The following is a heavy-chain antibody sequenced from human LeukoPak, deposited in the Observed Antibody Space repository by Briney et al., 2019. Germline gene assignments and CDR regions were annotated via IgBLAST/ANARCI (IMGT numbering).Heavy chain of an antibody. CDR1: GFTFTNYA. D-gene: IGHD5-24*01. Sequence: PGGSLRLSCATSGFTFTNYAMSWVRQAPGKGLEWVSAIGASGGNTYYADSVKGRFTISRDNSKNMLYLQMNSLRAKDTAVYYCAKDRIKDGYNDYWGQGILVTVSS. CDR3: AKDRIKDGYNDY. V-gene: IGHV3-23*01. J-gene: IGHJ4*02. CDR2: IGASGGNT.